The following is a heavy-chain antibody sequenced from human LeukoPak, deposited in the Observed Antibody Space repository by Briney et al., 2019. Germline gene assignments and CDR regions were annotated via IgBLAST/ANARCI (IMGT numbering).Heavy chain of an antibody. V-gene: IGHV1-18*01. CDR3: ARDQVPYDSSGYYGY. J-gene: IGHJ4*02. CDR1: GYTFTSYC. Sequence: ASVKVSCKASGYTFTSYCISWVRQAPGQGLEWMGWISAYNGNTNYAQKLQGRVTMTTDTSTSTAYMELRSLRSDDTAVYYCARDQVPYDSSGYYGYWGQGTLVTVSS. D-gene: IGHD3-22*01. CDR2: ISAYNGNT.